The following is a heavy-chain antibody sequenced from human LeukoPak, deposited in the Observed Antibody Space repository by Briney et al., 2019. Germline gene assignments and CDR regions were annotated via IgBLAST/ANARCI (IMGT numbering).Heavy chain of an antibody. D-gene: IGHD3-3*01. CDR1: GGSFSGYY. V-gene: IGHV4-34*01. J-gene: IGHJ1*01. CDR3: ARGPYYDFWSGYSSEYLQN. CDR2: INHSGST. Sequence: PSETLSLTCAVYGGSFSGYYWSWIRQPPGKGLEWIGEINHSGSTNYNPSLKSRVTISVDTSKNQFSLKLSSVTAADTAVYYCARGPYYDFWSGYSSEYLQNWGQGTLVTVSS.